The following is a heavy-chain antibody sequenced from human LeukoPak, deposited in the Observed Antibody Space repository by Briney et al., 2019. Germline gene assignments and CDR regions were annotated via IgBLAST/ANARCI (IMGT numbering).Heavy chain of an antibody. CDR2: IKGDGIST. CDR3: AKDHYWSIDY. J-gene: IGHJ4*02. V-gene: IGHV3-74*01. D-gene: IGHD3-3*01. Sequence: GGSLRPSCAASGFDFSSNWMHWVRHAPGQGLVWVSRIKGDGISTNYADSVKGRFTISRDIAKNTLYLQMNSPRAEDTGVYYCAKDHYWSIDYWGRGTLVTVSS. CDR1: GFDFSSNW.